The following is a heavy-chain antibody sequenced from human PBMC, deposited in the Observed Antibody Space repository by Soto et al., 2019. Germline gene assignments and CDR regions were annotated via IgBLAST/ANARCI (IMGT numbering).Heavy chain of an antibody. CDR2: IYSGGST. J-gene: IGHJ6*02. D-gene: IGHD6-6*01. V-gene: IGHV3-53*02. CDR3: ARANGAARPGGVFYHYYGMDV. CDR1: AFSVSSNY. Sequence: EVQLVETGGGLIQPGGSLRLSCAASAFSVSSNYMSWVRQAPLKGVEWVSVIYSGGSTYYADSVKGRFTISRDNSKNTLYLQMNSLRAEDTAEYYCARANGAARPGGVFYHYYGMDVWGQGTTVTVSS.